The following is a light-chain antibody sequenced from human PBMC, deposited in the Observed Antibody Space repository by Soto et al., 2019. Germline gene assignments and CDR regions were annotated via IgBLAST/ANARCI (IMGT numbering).Light chain of an antibody. CDR2: GAS. CDR3: QQYVSSPWA. Sequence: EIVLAQSPGTLSLSPGERATLSCRASQSVTNSFLAWYQQKPGQAPRLLIYGASRRDTGIPYRFTGSGSGTDFTLTISRLEPEDFAVYYCQQYVSSPWAFGQGTRVEI. V-gene: IGKV3-20*01. CDR1: QSVTNSF. J-gene: IGKJ1*01.